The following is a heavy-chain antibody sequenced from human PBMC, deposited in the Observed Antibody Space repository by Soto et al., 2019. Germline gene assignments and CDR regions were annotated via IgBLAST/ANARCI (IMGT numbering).Heavy chain of an antibody. Sequence: QVQLQESGPGLVKPSQTLSLTCTVSGGSISSGGYYWSWIRQHPGKGLEWIGYIYYSGSTYYNPSLKSRCTISVDTSKNQFSLKLSSVTAADTAVYYCARGWEPPPYYFDYWGQGTLVTVSS. CDR1: GGSISSGGYY. D-gene: IGHD1-1*01. V-gene: IGHV4-31*03. CDR3: ARGWEPPPYYFDY. J-gene: IGHJ4*02. CDR2: IYYSGST.